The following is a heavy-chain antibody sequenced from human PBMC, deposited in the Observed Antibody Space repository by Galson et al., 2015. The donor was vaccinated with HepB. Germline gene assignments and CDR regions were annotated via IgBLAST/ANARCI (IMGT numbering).Heavy chain of an antibody. CDR1: GFTFSSHW. D-gene: IGHD4-17*01. J-gene: IGHJ5*02. CDR2: INSDGSST. Sequence: SLRLSCAASGFTFSSHWMHWVRQVPGKGLVWVSRINSDGSSTTYADSVKGRFTISRDNAKNTLYLQMHSLRVEDTALYYCARDRPYSDPNNWLDPWGHGTLVTVSS. CDR3: ARDRPYSDPNNWLDP. V-gene: IGHV3-74*01.